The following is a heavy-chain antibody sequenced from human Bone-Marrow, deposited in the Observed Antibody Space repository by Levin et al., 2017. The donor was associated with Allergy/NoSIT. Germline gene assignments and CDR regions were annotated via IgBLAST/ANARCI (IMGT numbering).Heavy chain of an antibody. CDR1: GFTFSNFW. CDR2: IKEDGSEE. D-gene: IGHD3-10*01. J-gene: IGHJ3*01. V-gene: IGHV3-7*04. Sequence: GESLKISCAASGFTFSNFWMTWVRQAPGKGLEWVANIKEDGSEEYYVDSVKGRFTISRDNANKSLSLQMNSLRAEDTAVYYCARDQNYYGSGSYYRVAFDVWGQGTMVTFS. CDR3: ARDQNYYGSGSYYRVAFDV.